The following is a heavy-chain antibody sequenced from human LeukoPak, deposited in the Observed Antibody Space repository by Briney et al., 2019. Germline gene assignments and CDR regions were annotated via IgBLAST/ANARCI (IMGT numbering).Heavy chain of an antibody. Sequence: PSETLSLTCTVSGGSISSYYWSWIRQPPGKGLEWIGYIYYSGSTNYNPSLKSRGTISVDTSKNQFSLKLSSVTAADTAAYYYARDPGIAARSGINDAFDIWGQGTMVTVSS. V-gene: IGHV4-59*01. D-gene: IGHD6-6*01. J-gene: IGHJ3*02. CDR3: ARDPGIAARSGINDAFDI. CDR2: IYYSGST. CDR1: GGSISSYY.